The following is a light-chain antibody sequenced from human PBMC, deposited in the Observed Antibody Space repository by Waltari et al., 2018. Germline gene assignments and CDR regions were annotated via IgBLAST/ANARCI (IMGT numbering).Light chain of an antibody. CDR2: DAS. J-gene: IGKJ1*01. V-gene: IGKV3-20*01. Sequence: VLTQSPGTLSLSTGEGATLSCRASQSVSRALAWYQQKPGQAPRLLIYDASRRATGIPDRFSGSGSGTDFSLTISRLEPEDFAVYYCQKYESLPATFGQGTKVEIK. CDR3: QKYESLPAT. CDR1: QSVSRA.